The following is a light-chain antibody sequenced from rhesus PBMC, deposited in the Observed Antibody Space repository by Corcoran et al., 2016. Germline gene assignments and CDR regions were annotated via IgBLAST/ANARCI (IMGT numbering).Light chain of an antibody. CDR3: LQYSSSPFT. V-gene: IGKV1-22*01. J-gene: IGKJ3*01. CDR1: QSIGSW. Sequence: DIQMTQSPSSLSASVGDTVTITCRASQSIGSWLDWYQQKPGKAPKLLIYNAFSLQSGVPSRFSGSGSGTDFTLTISSLQPEDFATYFCLQYSSSPFTFGPGTTLDIK. CDR2: NAF.